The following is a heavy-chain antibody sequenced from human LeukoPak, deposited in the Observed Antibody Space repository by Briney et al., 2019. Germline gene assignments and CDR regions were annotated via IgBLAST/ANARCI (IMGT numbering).Heavy chain of an antibody. V-gene: IGHV1-69*05. J-gene: IGHJ5*02. CDR1: GGTFSSYA. CDR3: ARGTRSTSFNWFDP. Sequence: ASVKVSCKASGGTFSSYAISWVRQAPGQGLEWMGGIIPIFGTANYAQKFQGRVTITTDESTSTAYMELSSLRSEDTAVYYCARGTRSTSFNWFDPWGQGTLVTVSS. D-gene: IGHD2-2*01. CDR2: IIPIFGTA.